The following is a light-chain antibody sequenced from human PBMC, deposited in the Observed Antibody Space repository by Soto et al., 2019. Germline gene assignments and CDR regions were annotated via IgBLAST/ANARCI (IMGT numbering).Light chain of an antibody. CDR1: SRDVGGYKY. Sequence: QSVLTQPRSVSGSPGQSVTISCTGTSRDVGGYKYVSWYQHHPGKAPRFMIYDVNKRPSGVPDRFFGSKSGNTASLTISGLQAEDEADYYCCSYAGSFNYVVFGGGTQLTVL. CDR3: CSYAGSFNYVV. J-gene: IGLJ2*01. CDR2: DVN. V-gene: IGLV2-11*01.